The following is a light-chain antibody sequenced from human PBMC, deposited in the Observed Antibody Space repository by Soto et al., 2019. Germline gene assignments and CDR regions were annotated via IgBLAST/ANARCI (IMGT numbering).Light chain of an antibody. CDR2: GAS. CDR1: QSVGSNY. V-gene: IGKV3-20*01. CDR3: QQYGSSPPYT. Sequence: EIVLTQSPGTLSLSPGDRATLSCRASQSVGSNYLAWYQQKPGQAPRLLIYGASSRDSGIPDRFSGSGSGTDFTLTISRLGPEDFAVYYCQQYGSSPPYTFGQGTKLEIK. J-gene: IGKJ2*01.